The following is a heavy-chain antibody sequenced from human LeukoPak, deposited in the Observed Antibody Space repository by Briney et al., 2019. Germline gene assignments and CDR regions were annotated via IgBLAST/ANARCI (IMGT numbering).Heavy chain of an antibody. J-gene: IGHJ6*03. CDR1: GYSISSGYY. D-gene: IGHD4-23*01. CDR3: ARPVDYYYYYMDV. CDR2: IYHSGST. Sequence: KPSETLSLTCAVSGYSISSGYYWGWIRQPPGKGLEWIGSIYHSGSTYYNPSLKSRVTISVDTSKNQFSLKLSSVTAADTAVYYCARPVDYYYYYMDVWDKGTTVTVSS. V-gene: IGHV4-38-2*01.